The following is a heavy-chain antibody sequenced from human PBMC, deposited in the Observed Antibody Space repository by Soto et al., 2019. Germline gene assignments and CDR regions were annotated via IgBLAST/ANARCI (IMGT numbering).Heavy chain of an antibody. V-gene: IGHV3-23*01. CDR1: GFTFSSFS. Sequence: EVQLLESGGGLVQPGGSLRLSCAASGFTFSSFSMSWVRQAPGKGLEWVSGISDSSTSTYYADFVKGRFTISRDNSKNTLYLQMISLRVEDTAVYFCAKGAPFWSLDWFDPWGQGTLVTVSS. J-gene: IGHJ5*02. D-gene: IGHD3-3*01. CDR2: ISDSSTST. CDR3: AKGAPFWSLDWFDP.